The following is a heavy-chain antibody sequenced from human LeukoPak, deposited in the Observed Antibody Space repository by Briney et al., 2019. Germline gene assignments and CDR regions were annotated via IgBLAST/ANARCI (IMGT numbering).Heavy chain of an antibody. D-gene: IGHD3-9*01. Sequence: PGGSLRLSCAASGFTFSSYAMSWVRQAPGRGLEWVSLIYSNGRTFYADSVKGRFTISRDDSKNTLYLQMNSLRVEDTAVYYCARSPGYYDFLTPFDYWGQGTLVFVSS. CDR2: IYSNGRT. J-gene: IGHJ4*02. CDR1: GFTFSSYA. CDR3: ARSPGYYDFLTPFDY. V-gene: IGHV3-23*05.